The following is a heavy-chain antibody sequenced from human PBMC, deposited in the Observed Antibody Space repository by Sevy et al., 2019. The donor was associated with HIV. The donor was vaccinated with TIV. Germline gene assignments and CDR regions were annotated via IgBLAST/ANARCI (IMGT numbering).Heavy chain of an antibody. CDR1: GGSICSGGYY. CDR2: ISYSGST. J-gene: IGHJ3*02. Sequence: SETLSLTCAVSGGSICSGGYYWSWIRQHPGKGLEWIGYISYSGSTYYNPSLKSRVTISVDTSKNQFSLKLSSVTAADTAVYYCASSSAWEITMVRGNASDIWGQGTMVTVSS. V-gene: IGHV4-31*11. CDR3: ASSSAWEITMVRGNASDI. D-gene: IGHD3-10*01.